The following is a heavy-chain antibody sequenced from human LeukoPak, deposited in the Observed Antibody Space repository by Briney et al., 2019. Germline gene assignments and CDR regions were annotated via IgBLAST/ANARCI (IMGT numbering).Heavy chain of an antibody. V-gene: IGHV1-69*02. CDR1: GGTFSSYT. D-gene: IGHD3-22*01. CDR2: IIPILGIA. J-gene: IGHJ2*01. Sequence: ASVTVSCKASGGTFSSYTISWVRQAPGQGLEWMGRIIPILGIANYAQKFQGRVTITADKSTSTAYMELRSLRSEDTAVYYCSRGYCDSSGFWYFDLWGRGTLVTVSS. CDR3: SRGYCDSSGFWYFDL.